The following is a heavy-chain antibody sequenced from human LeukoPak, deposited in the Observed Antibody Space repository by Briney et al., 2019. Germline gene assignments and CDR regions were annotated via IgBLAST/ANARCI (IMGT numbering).Heavy chain of an antibody. J-gene: IGHJ6*02. V-gene: IGHV3-30*18. CDR1: GFTFSSYG. D-gene: IGHD6-19*01. Sequence: GGSLRLSCAASGFTFSSYGMHWVRQAPGKGLEWVAVISYDGSNKYYADSVKGRFTISRDNSKNTLYLQMNSLRAEDTAVYYCAKSGSSSPRLAVAGTNYYYGMDVWGQGTTVTVSS. CDR3: AKSGSSSPRLAVAGTNYYYGMDV. CDR2: ISYDGSNK.